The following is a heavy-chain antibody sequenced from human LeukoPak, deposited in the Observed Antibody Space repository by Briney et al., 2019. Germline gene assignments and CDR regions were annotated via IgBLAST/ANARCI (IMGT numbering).Heavy chain of an antibody. D-gene: IGHD2/OR15-2a*01. J-gene: IGHJ4*02. CDR3: ARGSMGGTFDY. Sequence: PGGSLRLSCAASGFTFSSYSINWVRQAPGKGLEWDSSTSSSGTYTSFADSVKGRFTISRDNAKNSLSLQMNSLRAEDTAVYYCARGSMGGTFDYWGQGTLVTVSA. V-gene: IGHV3-21*06. CDR2: TSSSGTYT. CDR1: GFTFSSYS.